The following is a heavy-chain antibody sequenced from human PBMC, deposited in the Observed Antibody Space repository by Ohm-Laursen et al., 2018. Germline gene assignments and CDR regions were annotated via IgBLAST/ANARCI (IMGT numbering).Heavy chain of an antibody. CDR3: ARGYDALTKYYFDL. D-gene: IGHD3-16*01. V-gene: IGHV4-59*12. CDR2: VHSSGSS. Sequence: SDTLSLTWTVSGGSISSYYWSWIRQSPGKGLEWIGEVHSSGSSNHHPSLRRPVTVSVDTSKNQFSLRLTSVTAADSGFYFCARGYDALTKYYFDLWGQGTLVTVSS. J-gene: IGHJ4*02. CDR1: GGSISSYY.